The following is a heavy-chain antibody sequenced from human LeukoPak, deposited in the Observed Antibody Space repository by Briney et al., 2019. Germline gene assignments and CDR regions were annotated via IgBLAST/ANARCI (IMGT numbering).Heavy chain of an antibody. Sequence: SETLSLTCNVSGASIISTNWWNWVRQPPGKGLEWIGEIYQSGYTKYNPSLKSRVTISVDKSKNQFSLRLNSVTAADTAVYYCARYNYGYDALDFWGQGTMVTVSS. V-gene: IGHV4-4*02. CDR1: GASIISTNW. J-gene: IGHJ3*01. CDR2: IYQSGYT. CDR3: ARYNYGYDALDF. D-gene: IGHD5-18*01.